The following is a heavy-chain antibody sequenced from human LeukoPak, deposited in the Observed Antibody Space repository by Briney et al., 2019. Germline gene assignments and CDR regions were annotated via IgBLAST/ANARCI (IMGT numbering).Heavy chain of an antibody. CDR3: AAQVGATRY. D-gene: IGHD1-26*01. J-gene: IGHJ4*02. V-gene: IGHV4-61*02. Sequence: PSETLSLTCTVSGGSISSGSYYWSWIRQPAGKGLEWIGRIYTSGSTNYNPSLKSRVTISVDTSKNQFSLKLGSVTAADTAVYYCAAQVGATRYWGQGTLVTVSS. CDR1: GGSISSGSYY. CDR2: IYTSGST.